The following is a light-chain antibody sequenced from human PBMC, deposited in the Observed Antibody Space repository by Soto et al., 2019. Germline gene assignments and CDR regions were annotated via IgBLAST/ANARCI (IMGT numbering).Light chain of an antibody. V-gene: IGLV2-8*01. CDR3: SSYVGSNNFPSV. CDR2: EVD. J-gene: IGLJ1*01. CDR1: SSDVGGYNY. Sequence: QSVLTQPPSASGSPGQSVTISCTGTSSDVGGYNYVSWYQHHPGKAPKLIIYEVDERPSGVPDRFSGSKSGNTASLTVSGLQAEDEADYYCSSYVGSNNFPSVFGTGTKVTVL.